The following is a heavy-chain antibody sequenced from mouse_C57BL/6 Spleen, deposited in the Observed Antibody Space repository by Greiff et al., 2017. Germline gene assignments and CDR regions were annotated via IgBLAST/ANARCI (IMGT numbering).Heavy chain of an antibody. CDR2: IWGGGGA. CDR3: ARRASHYYGSSDGYFDV. D-gene: IGHD1-1*01. J-gene: IGHJ1*03. CDR1: GFSLTSYG. Sequence: QVQLQESGPGLVAPSQSLSITCTVSGFSLTSYGVDWVRQPPGKGLEWLGVIWGGGGATYNSALMSRLGICKDNSKSQVLVKMNSRQTDDTDMYYCARRASHYYGSSDGYFDVWGTGTTVTVSS. V-gene: IGHV2-9*01.